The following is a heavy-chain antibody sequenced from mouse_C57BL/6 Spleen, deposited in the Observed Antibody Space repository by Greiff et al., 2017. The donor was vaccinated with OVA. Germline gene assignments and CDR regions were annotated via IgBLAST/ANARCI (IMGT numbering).Heavy chain of an antibody. Sequence: EVNVVESGAGLVKPGGSLKLSCAASGFTFSSYAMSWVRQTPEKRLEWVAYISSGGDYIYYADTVKGRFTISRDNARNTLYLQMSSLQSEDTAMYYCTEEGIWGYDAMDYWGQGTSGTVSS. J-gene: IGHJ4*01. CDR2: ISSGGDYI. CDR1: GFTFSSYA. V-gene: IGHV5-9-1*02. CDR3: TEEGIWGYDAMDY. D-gene: IGHD1-1*02.